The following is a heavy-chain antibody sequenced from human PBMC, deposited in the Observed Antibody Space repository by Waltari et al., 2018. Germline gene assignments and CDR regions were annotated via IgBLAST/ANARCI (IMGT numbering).Heavy chain of an antibody. V-gene: IGHV4-39*07. CDR2: IYYSGST. D-gene: IGHD6-13*01. J-gene: IGHJ5*02. CDR3: ARIARGRIAAAGTGWWFDP. CDR1: GGSISSSSYY. Sequence: QLQLQESGPGLVKPSETLSLTCTVSGGSISSSSYYWGWIRQPPGQGLEWIGSIYYSGSTYYNPSLKSRVTISGDTSKNQFSLKLSSVTAADTAVYYCARIARGRIAAAGTGWWFDPWGQGTLVTVSS.